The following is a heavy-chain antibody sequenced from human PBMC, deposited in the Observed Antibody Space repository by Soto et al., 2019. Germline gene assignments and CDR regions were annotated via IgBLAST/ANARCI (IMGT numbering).Heavy chain of an antibody. V-gene: IGHV4-30-4*01. D-gene: IGHD3-9*01. Sequence: QVQLQESGPGLVKPSQTLSLTCTVSGGSISSGDYYWSWIRQPPGKGLEWIGYIYYSGSTYYNPSLKSRVTISVDTSKHQFSLKLSSVTAADTAVYYCARGGYYDILTGYISYYYGMDVWGQGTTVTVSS. CDR3: ARGGYYDILTGYISYYYGMDV. J-gene: IGHJ6*02. CDR1: GGSISSGDYY. CDR2: IYYSGST.